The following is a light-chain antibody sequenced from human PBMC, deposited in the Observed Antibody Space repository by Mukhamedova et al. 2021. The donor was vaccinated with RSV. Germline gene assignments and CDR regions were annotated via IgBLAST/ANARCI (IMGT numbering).Light chain of an antibody. CDR3: QAWDSRNDVV. CDR2: QDN. V-gene: IGLV3-1*01. J-gene: IGLJ2*01. Sequence: VMVMFQDNRRPSGIPERFSGSISGNRATLTISGTQPMDEADYYCQAWDSRNDVVFGGGTKLTVL.